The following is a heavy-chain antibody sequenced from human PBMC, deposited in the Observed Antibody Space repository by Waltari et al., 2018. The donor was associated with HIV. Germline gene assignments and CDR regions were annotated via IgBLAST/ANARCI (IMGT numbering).Heavy chain of an antibody. J-gene: IGHJ5*02. V-gene: IGHV3-23*01. Sequence: EVQVLESGGGLVQPGGFLRLSCAASGFTFRAYAMGWVRQAPGKGLEWVSAIGRSGATTFYADSVKGRFTISRDNSKNTLYLQMNSLRAEDTAVYYCARGHRETVTTLRFDPWGQGTLVTVSS. CDR2: IGRSGATT. D-gene: IGHD4-17*01. CDR3: ARGHRETVTTLRFDP. CDR1: GFTFRAYA.